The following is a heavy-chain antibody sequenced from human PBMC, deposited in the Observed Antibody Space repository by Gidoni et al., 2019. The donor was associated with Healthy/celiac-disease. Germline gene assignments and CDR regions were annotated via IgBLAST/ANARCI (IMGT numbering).Heavy chain of an antibody. D-gene: IGHD6-19*01. CDR2: ISSSSSYT. CDR3: ARAPDSSGWIVFDY. CDR1: GFTFSDYY. J-gene: IGHJ4*02. Sequence: QVQLVESGGGLVKPGGSLRLSCAASGFTFSDYYMSWIRQAPGKGLGWVSYISSSSSYTNYADSVKGRFTISRDNAKNSLYLQMNSLRAEDTAVYYCARAPDSSGWIVFDYWGQGTLVTVSS. V-gene: IGHV3-11*06.